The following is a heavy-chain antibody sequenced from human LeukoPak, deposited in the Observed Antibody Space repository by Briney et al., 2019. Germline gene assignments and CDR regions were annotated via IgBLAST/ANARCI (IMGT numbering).Heavy chain of an antibody. CDR3: ARAPYYDSSGYYPLATSGGPFDY. CDR2: IIPIFGTA. V-gene: IGHV1-69*13. D-gene: IGHD3-22*01. J-gene: IGHJ4*02. Sequence: ASVKVSCKASGGTFSSYAISWVRQAPGQGLEWMGGIIPIFGTANYAQKFQGRVTITADESTSTAYMELSSLRSEDTAVYYCARAPYYDSSGYYPLATSGGPFDYWGQGTLVTVSS. CDR1: GGTFSSYA.